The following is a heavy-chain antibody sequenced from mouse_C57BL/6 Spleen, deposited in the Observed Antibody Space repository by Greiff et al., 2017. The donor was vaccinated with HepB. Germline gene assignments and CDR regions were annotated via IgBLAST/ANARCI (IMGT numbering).Heavy chain of an antibody. V-gene: IGHV1-64*01. D-gene: IGHD1-1*01. CDR3: ARNDYYGSFDY. J-gene: IGHJ2*01. CDR2: IHPNSGST. CDR1: GYTFTSYW. Sequence: QVQLQQPGAELVKPGASVKLSCKASGYTFTSYWMHWVKQRPGQGLEWIGMIHPNSGSTNYNEKFKSKATLTVDKSSSTAYMQLSSLTSEDSAVYYCARNDYYGSFDYWGQGTTLTVSS.